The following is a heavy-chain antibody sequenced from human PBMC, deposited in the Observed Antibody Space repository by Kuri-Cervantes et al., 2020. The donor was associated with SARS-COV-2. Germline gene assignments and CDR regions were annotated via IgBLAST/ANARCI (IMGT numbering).Heavy chain of an antibody. J-gene: IGHJ5*02. CDR3: ARNHYDFWSGRNWFDP. V-gene: IGHV1-3*01. D-gene: IGHD3-3*01. Sequence: ASVKVSCKASGYTFTSYAMHWVRQAPGQRLEWMGWINAGNGNTKYSQKFQGRVTITRDTSASTAYMELRSLRSDDTAVYYCARNHYDFWSGRNWFDPWGQGTLVTVSS. CDR1: GYTFTSYA. CDR2: INAGNGNT.